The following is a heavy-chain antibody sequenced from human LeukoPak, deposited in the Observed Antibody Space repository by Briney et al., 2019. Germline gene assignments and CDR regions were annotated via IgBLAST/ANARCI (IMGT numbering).Heavy chain of an antibody. Sequence: GGSLRLSCAASGFTFSSYSMNWVRQAPGKGLEWVAVISYDGSNKYYADSVKGRFTISRDNSKNTLYLQMNSLRAEDTAVYYCAKDESRRIAAAGSGYFQHWGQGTLVTVSS. CDR3: AKDESRRIAAAGSGYFQH. D-gene: IGHD6-13*01. J-gene: IGHJ1*01. CDR2: ISYDGSNK. V-gene: IGHV3-30*18. CDR1: GFTFSSYS.